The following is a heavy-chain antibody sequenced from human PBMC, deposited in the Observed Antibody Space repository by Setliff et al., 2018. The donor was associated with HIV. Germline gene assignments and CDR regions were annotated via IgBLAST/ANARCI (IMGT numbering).Heavy chain of an antibody. CDR2: MNPNSGAT. D-gene: IGHD5-18*01. Sequence: ASVKVSCKASGYTFANYDLSWVRQATGQGLEWMGWMNPNSGATAYAQKFQGRVTMTTDTSTSTAYMELRSLRSDDTAVYYCARDVDTAMVRDDAFDIWGQRTMVTVSS. V-gene: IGHV1-8*01. J-gene: IGHJ3*02. CDR3: ARDVDTAMVRDDAFDI. CDR1: GYTFANYD.